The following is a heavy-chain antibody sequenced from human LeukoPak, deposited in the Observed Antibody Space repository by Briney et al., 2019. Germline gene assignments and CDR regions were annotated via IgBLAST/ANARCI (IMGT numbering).Heavy chain of an antibody. D-gene: IGHD2-21*02. CDR1: GGSISSSSYY. CDR2: IYYSGST. CDR3: ARHRFLRVTTSWFDP. J-gene: IGHJ5*02. V-gene: IGHV4-39*01. Sequence: KPSETLSLTCTVSGGSISSSSYYWGWIRQPPGKGLEWIGSIYYSGSTYYNPSLKSRVTISVDTSKNQFSLKLSSVTAADTAVYYCARHRFLRVTTSWFDPWGQGTLVTVSS.